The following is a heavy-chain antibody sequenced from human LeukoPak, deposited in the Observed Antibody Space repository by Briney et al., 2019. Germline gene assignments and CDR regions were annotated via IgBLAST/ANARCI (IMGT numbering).Heavy chain of an antibody. CDR3: ARDDLGYCSGGSCYSEGYFDY. J-gene: IGHJ4*02. V-gene: IGHV3-21*01. D-gene: IGHD2-15*01. Sequence: PGGSLRLSCVGSGFIFNDYSMNWVRQAPGKGLEWVSSISSSSSYIYYADSVKGRFTISRDNAKNSLYLQMNSLRAEDTAVYYCARDDLGYCSGGSCYSEGYFDYWGQGTLVTVSS. CDR1: GFIFNDYS. CDR2: ISSSSSYI.